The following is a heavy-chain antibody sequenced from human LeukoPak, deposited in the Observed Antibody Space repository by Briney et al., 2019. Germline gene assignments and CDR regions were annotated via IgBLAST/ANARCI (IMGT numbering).Heavy chain of an antibody. CDR3: ARESSSSEFDY. CDR2: ISSRGGTI. J-gene: IGHJ4*02. D-gene: IGHD6-6*01. V-gene: IGHV3-48*03. CDR1: EVTFSTYE. Sequence: GGSLRLSCAGTEVTFSTYEMNWVRQAPGKGLEWVSYISSRGGTIYYADSVKGRFTISRDNAVNSLYLQMNSLRAEDTAVYYCARESSSSEFDYWGQGTLVTVSS.